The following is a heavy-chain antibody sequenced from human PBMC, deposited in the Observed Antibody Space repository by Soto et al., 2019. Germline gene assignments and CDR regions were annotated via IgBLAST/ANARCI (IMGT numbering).Heavy chain of an antibody. Sequence: QVQLQQWGAGLLKPAETLSLTCVVYGGSFSGNYWSWIHQPPGKGLEWIGEIKDGGLTNYSPSLKSRATISKDTPNTQFSLKLHSVTAADTAVYYCARGQEGVVATHWDQGALVTVS. CDR3: ARGQEGVVATH. V-gene: IGHV4-34*01. J-gene: IGHJ4*02. CDR1: GGSFSGNY. CDR2: IKDGGLT. D-gene: IGHD5-12*01.